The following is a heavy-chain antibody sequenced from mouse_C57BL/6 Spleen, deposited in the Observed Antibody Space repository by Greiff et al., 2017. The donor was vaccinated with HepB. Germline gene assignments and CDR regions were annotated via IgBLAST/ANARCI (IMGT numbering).Heavy chain of an antibody. CDR1: GFSLTSYG. Sequence: VQLQQSGPGLVQPSQSLSITCTVSGFSLTSYGVHWVRQSPGKGLEWLGVIWSGGSTDYNAAFISRLSISKDNSKSQVFFKMNSLQADDTAIYYCARNWAGIGPFDYWGEGTTLTVSS. CDR3: ARNWAGIGPFDY. J-gene: IGHJ2*01. V-gene: IGHV2-2*01. CDR2: IWSGGST. D-gene: IGHD2-14*01.